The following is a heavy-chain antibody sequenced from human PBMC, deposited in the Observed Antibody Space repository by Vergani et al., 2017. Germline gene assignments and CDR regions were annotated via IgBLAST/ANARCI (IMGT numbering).Heavy chain of an antibody. V-gene: IGHV3-64D*06. CDR3: ARVSVLTMVYFDY. CDR2: ISSNGGST. J-gene: IGHJ4*02. CDR1: GFTFSSYA. D-gene: IGHD4/OR15-4a*01. Sequence: EVQLVESGGGLVQPGGSLRLSCSASGFTFSSYAMHWVRQAPGKGLEYVSAISSNGGSTYYADSVKGRFTISRDNSKNTLYLQMSSLRAEDTAVYYCARVSVLTMVYFDYWGQGTLVTVSS.